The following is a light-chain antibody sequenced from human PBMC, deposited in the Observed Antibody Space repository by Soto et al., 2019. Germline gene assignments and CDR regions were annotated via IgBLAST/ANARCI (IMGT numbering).Light chain of an antibody. CDR1: QSLLHSNGYTY. CDR2: WRS. CDR3: MQALQTPLT. Sequence: DIVMTQSPLSLPVTPGEPASISCRSSQSLLHSNGYTYLDWYLQKPGQSPQLLIYWRSNRASGVPDRFSGSGSGAAFTLKISTVEAADVGVYYCMQALQTPLTFGPGTKVDSK. J-gene: IGKJ3*01. V-gene: IGKV2-28*01.